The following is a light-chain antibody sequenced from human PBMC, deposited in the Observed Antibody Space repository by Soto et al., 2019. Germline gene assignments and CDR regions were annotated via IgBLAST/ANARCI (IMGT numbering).Light chain of an antibody. CDR3: QQYNNWPGT. Sequence: EIVMTQSPATLSVSPGERATLSCRASQSVSSNLAWYQQKPGQAPRLLIYGASTRATGIPARFSGSGSGTECTLTICSLQSEDFAVYYCQQYNNWPGTFGQGTKVEMK. V-gene: IGKV3-15*01. J-gene: IGKJ1*01. CDR2: GAS. CDR1: QSVSSN.